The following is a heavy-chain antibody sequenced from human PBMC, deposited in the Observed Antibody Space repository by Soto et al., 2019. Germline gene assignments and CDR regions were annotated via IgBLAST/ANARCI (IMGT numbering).Heavy chain of an antibody. V-gene: IGHV4-61*01. Sequence: LSLTCGVSGDSVSSSLYYWSWIRQPPGKGLEWIGYISHSGTTKYNPSLKSPVTISVDTSKNQFSLKVTFVTAADTAVYFCARVSFYYDTSGYAVGWFDPWGQGTPVTVSS. D-gene: IGHD3-22*01. CDR2: ISHSGTT. CDR1: GDSVSSSLYY. CDR3: ARVSFYYDTSGYAVGWFDP. J-gene: IGHJ5*02.